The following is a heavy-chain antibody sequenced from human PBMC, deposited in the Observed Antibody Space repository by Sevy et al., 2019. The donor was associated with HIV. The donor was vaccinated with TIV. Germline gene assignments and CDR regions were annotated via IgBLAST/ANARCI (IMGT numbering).Heavy chain of an antibody. J-gene: IGHJ5*02. CDR3: AKKGAVVVPAAIGWFDP. D-gene: IGHD2-2*02. Sequence: GESLKISCAASGFTFSSYAMSWVRQAPGKGLEWVSAISGSGGSTYYADSVKGRFTISRDNSKNTLYLQMNSLRAEDTAVYYCAKKGAVVVPAAIGWFDPWGQGTLVTVSS. CDR1: GFTFSSYA. CDR2: ISGSGGST. V-gene: IGHV3-23*01.